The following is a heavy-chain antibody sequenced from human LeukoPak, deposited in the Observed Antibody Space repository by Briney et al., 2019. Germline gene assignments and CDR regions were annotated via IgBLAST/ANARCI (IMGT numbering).Heavy chain of an antibody. Sequence: PGGSLRLSCAASGFTFSSYWMHWVRQAPGKGLVWVSRINTDGSTTDYADSVKGRFTISRDNAKNTVYLQMNSLRAEDTAVYYCGIRDTSDYYVFWGQGTLVTVSS. CDR1: GFTFSSYW. D-gene: IGHD3-22*01. CDR3: GIRDTSDYYVF. V-gene: IGHV3-74*01. J-gene: IGHJ4*02. CDR2: INTDGSTT.